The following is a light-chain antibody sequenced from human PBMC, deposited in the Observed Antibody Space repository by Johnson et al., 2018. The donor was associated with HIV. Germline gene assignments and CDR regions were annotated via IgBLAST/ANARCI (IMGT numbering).Light chain of an antibody. V-gene: IGLV1-51*01. CDR3: GTWDSSLSAGV. CDR1: SSNIGNNY. Sequence: QSILTQPPSVSAAPGQTVTISCSGSSSNIGNNYVSWYQQLPGTVPKLLIYDNNKRPPGIPDRFSGSKSGTSATLGITGLQTGDEADYYCGTWDSSLSAGVFGTGTKVTVL. J-gene: IGLJ1*01. CDR2: DNN.